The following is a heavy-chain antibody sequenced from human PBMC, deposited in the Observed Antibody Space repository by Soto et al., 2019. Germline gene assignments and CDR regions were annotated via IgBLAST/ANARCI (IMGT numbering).Heavy chain of an antibody. CDR1: GYTFTSYA. CDR3: ARGTVVTHFDY. J-gene: IGHJ4*02. Sequence: QVQLVQSGAEEKKPGASVKVSCKASGYTFTSYAMHWVRQAPGQRLEWMGWINAGNGNTKYSQKFQGRVTITRDTSASTAYMELSSLRSEATAVYYFARGTVVTHFDYWGQGTLVTVSS. D-gene: IGHD2-15*01. V-gene: IGHV1-3*05. CDR2: INAGNGNT.